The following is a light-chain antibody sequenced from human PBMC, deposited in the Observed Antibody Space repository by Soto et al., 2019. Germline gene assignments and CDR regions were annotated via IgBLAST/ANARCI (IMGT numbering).Light chain of an antibody. CDR3: QQYYSYAWP. J-gene: IGKJ1*01. CDR2: AAS. Sequence: AIRMTQSPSSFSAATGDRVTITCRASQGISSYLAWYQQKPGKAPKLLIYAASTLQSGVPSRFSGSGSGTDFTLTISCLQSEDFATYYGQQYYSYAWPFGQGTKVEIK. CDR1: QGISSY. V-gene: IGKV1-8*01.